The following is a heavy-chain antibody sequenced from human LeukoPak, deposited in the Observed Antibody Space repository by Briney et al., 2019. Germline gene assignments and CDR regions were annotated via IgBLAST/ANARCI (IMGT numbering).Heavy chain of an antibody. J-gene: IGHJ4*02. CDR2: INTNTGNP. CDR3: ARATYSRYYYDSSGYNFDY. V-gene: IGHV7-4-1*02. CDR1: GYTFTSYA. D-gene: IGHD3-22*01. Sequence: GASVKVSCKASGYTFTSYAMNWVRQAPGQGLEWMGWINTNTGNPTYAQGFTGRFVFSLDTSVSTAYLQISSLKAEDTAVYYCARATYSRYYYDSSGYNFDYWGQGTLVTVSS.